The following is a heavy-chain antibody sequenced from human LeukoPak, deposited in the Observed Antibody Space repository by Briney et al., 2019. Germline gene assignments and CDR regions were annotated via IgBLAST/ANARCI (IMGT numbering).Heavy chain of an antibody. Sequence: SETLSLTCTVSGGSISPYYWTCIRQPPGKGLEWIGYIYYSGSTNYNPSLKSRVTMSVDTSKNQFSLKLTSVTAADTAVYYCARAPGIMTGYWRFDYWGQGTLVTVSS. J-gene: IGHJ4*02. V-gene: IGHV4-59*01. CDR2: IYYSGST. CDR1: GGSISPYY. CDR3: ARAPGIMTGYWRFDY. D-gene: IGHD3-9*01.